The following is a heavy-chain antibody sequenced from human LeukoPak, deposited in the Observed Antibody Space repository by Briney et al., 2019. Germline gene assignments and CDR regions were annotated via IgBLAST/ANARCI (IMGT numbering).Heavy chain of an antibody. Sequence: GASVKVSCKASGYTFTGYYMHWVRQAPGQGLEWMGWINPNSGGTNYAQKFQGRVTMTRDTSISTAYMELSRLRSDDTAVYYCARVAIRWRVAVANNWFDPWGQGTLVTVSS. CDR1: GYTFTGYY. D-gene: IGHD6-19*01. J-gene: IGHJ5*02. V-gene: IGHV1-2*02. CDR2: INPNSGGT. CDR3: ARVAIRWRVAVANNWFDP.